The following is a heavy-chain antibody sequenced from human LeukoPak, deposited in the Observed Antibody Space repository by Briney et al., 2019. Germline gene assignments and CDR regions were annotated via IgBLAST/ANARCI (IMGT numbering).Heavy chain of an antibody. D-gene: IGHD3-3*01. CDR2: IKQDGSEK. V-gene: IGHV3-7*01. CDR3: AREGGHYDFWSGYSAFDY. Sequence: GGSLRLSCAASGFTFSSYWMSWVRQAPGKGLEWVANIKQDGSEKYYVDSVKGRFTISRDNAKNSLYLQMNSLRAEDTAVYYCAREGGHYDFWSGYSAFDYWGQGTLVTVSS. J-gene: IGHJ4*02. CDR1: GFTFSSYW.